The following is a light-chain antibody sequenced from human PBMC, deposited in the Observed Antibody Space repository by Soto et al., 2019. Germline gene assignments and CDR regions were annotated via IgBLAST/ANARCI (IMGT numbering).Light chain of an antibody. CDR2: DVG. Sequence: QSALTQPRSVSGSPGQSVTLSCTGTSNDVGGYNYVSWYQQYPGKAPTLMIYDVGKRPSGVPDRFSGSKSGNTASLISSGLQAEDEADYYCCSYAGSYSLVFGGGTQLTVL. CDR3: CSYAGSYSLV. J-gene: IGLJ2*01. CDR1: SNDVGGYNY. V-gene: IGLV2-11*01.